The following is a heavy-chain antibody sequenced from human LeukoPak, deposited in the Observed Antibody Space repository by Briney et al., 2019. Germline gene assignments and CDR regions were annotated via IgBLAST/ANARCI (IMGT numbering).Heavy chain of an antibody. CDR2: IYYSGST. D-gene: IGHD6-13*01. Sequence: SETLSLTCTVSGGSISSGDYYWGWIRQPPGKGLEWIGYIYYSGSTYSNPSLKSRVTISVDTSKNQFSLKLSSVTAADTAVYYCARVTSSSWDPFFDYWGQGTLVTVSS. CDR3: ARVTSSSWDPFFDY. V-gene: IGHV4-30-4*08. CDR1: GGSISSGDYY. J-gene: IGHJ4*02.